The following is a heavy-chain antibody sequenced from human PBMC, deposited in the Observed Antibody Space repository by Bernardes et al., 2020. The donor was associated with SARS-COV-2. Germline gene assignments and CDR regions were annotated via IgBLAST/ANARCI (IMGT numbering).Heavy chain of an antibody. CDR2: IYSDGST. V-gene: IGHV3-53*01. D-gene: IGHD5-18*01. CDR3: ARGAGGYTYGLGTSSWYFDL. J-gene: IGHJ2*01. CDR1: GFTVSSNY. Sequence: GGSLRLSCAASGFTVSSNYMSWVRQAPGKGLEWVSVIYSDGSTYSADSVKGRFTISRDNSKNTLYLQMNSLRAEDTAVYFCARGAGGYTYGLGTSSWYFDLWGRGTLVTVSS.